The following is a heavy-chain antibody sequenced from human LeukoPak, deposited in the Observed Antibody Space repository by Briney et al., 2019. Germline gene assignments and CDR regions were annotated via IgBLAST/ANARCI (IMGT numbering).Heavy chain of an antibody. CDR3: AKVGAAAYYYYYMGV. J-gene: IGHJ6*03. CDR2: ISGSGGST. Sequence: GGSLRLSCAASGFTFCSNAMSWGRQAPGKGLEWVSGISGSGGSTYYADSVKGRFTISRDNSKNTLYLQMNSLRAEDTAVYYCAKVGAAAYYYYYMGVWGKGTTVTVSS. CDR1: GFTFCSNA. D-gene: IGHD6-13*01. V-gene: IGHV3-23*01.